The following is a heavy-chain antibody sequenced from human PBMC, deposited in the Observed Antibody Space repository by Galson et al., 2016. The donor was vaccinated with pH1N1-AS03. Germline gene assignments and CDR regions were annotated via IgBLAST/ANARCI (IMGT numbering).Heavy chain of an antibody. CDR3: ARGVVDCSGPACSGTLRFDP. V-gene: IGHV1-8*03. J-gene: IGHJ5*02. D-gene: IGHD2-15*01. CDR1: GYTFTTYD. CDR2: MNPDSGNT. Sequence: SVKVSCKASGYTFTTYDINWVRQAPGQGLEWMGWMNPDSGNTGYAPSFQGRVTITRHTSISTAYMELSSLRSEDTAVYYCARGVVDCSGPACSGTLRFDPWGQGTLVTVSS.